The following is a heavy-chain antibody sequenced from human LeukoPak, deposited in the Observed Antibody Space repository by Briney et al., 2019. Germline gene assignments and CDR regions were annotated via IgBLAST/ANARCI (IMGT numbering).Heavy chain of an antibody. CDR1: EFTFGDYG. CDR2: IRSKAYGGTT. Sequence: GGSLRLSCLGSEFTFGDYGLTWVRQAPGKGLEWVGFIRSKAYGGTTEYAASVKGRFTISRDDSKGVAYLQMSSLKSEDTAVYYCGRVLYGSGTFTLYYNHYYMDVWGKGTAVTVSS. CDR3: GRVLYGSGTFTLYYNHYYMDV. D-gene: IGHD3-10*01. V-gene: IGHV3-49*04. J-gene: IGHJ6*03.